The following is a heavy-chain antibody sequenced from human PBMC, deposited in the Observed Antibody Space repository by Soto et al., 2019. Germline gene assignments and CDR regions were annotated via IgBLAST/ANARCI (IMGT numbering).Heavy chain of an antibody. Sequence: EVQLVETGGGLIQPGGSLRLSCAASGFTVSSNYMSWVRQAPGKELEWVSVIYSGGSTYYADSVTGRFTISRDNSKNTLYLQMNSLRAEDTAGYYCARSLWFGGQVWFDPWGQGTLVTVSS. CDR1: GFTVSSNY. CDR2: IYSGGST. V-gene: IGHV3-53*02. CDR3: ARSLWFGGQVWFDP. D-gene: IGHD3-10*01. J-gene: IGHJ5*02.